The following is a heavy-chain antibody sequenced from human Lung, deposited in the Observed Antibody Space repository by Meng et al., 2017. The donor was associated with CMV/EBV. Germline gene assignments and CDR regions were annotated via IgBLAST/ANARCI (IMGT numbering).Heavy chain of an antibody. CDR2: ISSSSSYI. Sequence: SCAAPGFTFSSYSMNWVRQAPGKGLEWVSLISSSSSYIYYADSLKGRFTISRDNVKNSLYLQMNSLRAEDTAVYYCARDSYRGRFHYDYGMDVWXQGNXVTVSS. V-gene: IGHV3-21*01. J-gene: IGHJ6*02. CDR3: ARDSYRGRFHYDYGMDV. D-gene: IGHD1-26*01. CDR1: GFTFSSYS.